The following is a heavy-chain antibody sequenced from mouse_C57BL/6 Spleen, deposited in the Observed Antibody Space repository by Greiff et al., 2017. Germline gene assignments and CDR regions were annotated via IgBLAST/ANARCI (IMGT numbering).Heavy chain of an antibody. CDR1: GYSITSGYY. V-gene: IGHV3-6*01. CDR3: ARFFTTVVAHFDY. D-gene: IGHD1-1*01. CDR2: ISYDGSN. Sequence: VQLQQSGPGLVKPSQSLSLTCSVTGYSITSGYYWNWIRQFPGNKLEWMGYISYDGSNNYNPSLKNRISITRDTSKNQFFLKLNSVTTEDTATYYCARFFTTVVAHFDYWGQGTTLTVSS. J-gene: IGHJ2*01.